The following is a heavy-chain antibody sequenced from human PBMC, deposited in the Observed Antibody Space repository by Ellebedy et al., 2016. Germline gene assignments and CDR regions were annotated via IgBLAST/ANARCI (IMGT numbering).Heavy chain of an antibody. J-gene: IGHJ4*02. CDR2: ISYDGSNK. Sequence: GESLKISCAASGFTFSSYAMHWVRQAPGKGLEWVAVISYDGSNKYYADSVKGRFTISRDNSKNTLYLQMNSLRAEDTAVYYCARAGDSGSYDYWGQGTLVTVSS. V-gene: IGHV3-30*04. D-gene: IGHD1-26*01. CDR3: ARAGDSGSYDY. CDR1: GFTFSSYA.